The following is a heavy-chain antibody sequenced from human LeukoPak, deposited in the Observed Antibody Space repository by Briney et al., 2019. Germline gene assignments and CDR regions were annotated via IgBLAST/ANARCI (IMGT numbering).Heavy chain of an antibody. J-gene: IGHJ6*03. Sequence: GGSLRLSCAASGFTVSSYAMSWVRQAPGKGLEWVSVISGSGDNTYYADSVKGRFTISRDSSKNTLYLQMNSLRAEDTAVYYCAKDYSGSYYEYYYMDVWGKGTTVTASS. CDR1: GFTVSSYA. V-gene: IGHV3-23*01. D-gene: IGHD1-26*01. CDR3: AKDYSGSYYEYYYMDV. CDR2: ISGSGDNT.